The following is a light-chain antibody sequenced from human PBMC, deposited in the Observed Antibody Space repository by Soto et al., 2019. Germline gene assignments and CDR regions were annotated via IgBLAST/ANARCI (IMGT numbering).Light chain of an antibody. CDR2: DVS. Sequence: QSVLTQPASVSGSPGQSITISCTGTSSDVGDYNYVSWYQHHPGKAPKLMIYDVSNRPSGVSNRFSGSKSGNTASLTISGLQAEDEADYYCSSKRGRSARVFGGGTKLTVL. CDR1: SSDVGDYNY. J-gene: IGLJ3*02. V-gene: IGLV2-14*03. CDR3: SSKRGRSARV.